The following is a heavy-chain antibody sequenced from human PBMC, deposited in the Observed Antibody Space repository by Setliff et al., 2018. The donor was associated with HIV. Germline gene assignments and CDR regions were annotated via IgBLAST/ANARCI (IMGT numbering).Heavy chain of an antibody. CDR3: AREFRVVRGVIIINDY. D-gene: IGHD3-10*01. Sequence: GASVKVSCKASGYTFTSYAMNWVRQAPGQGLEWMGWINTNTGNPTYAQGFTGRFVFSLDTSVSTAYPQISSLKAEDTAVYYCAREFRVVRGVIIINDYWGQGTLVTVSS. J-gene: IGHJ4*02. CDR2: INTNTGNP. CDR1: GYTFTSYA. V-gene: IGHV7-4-1*02.